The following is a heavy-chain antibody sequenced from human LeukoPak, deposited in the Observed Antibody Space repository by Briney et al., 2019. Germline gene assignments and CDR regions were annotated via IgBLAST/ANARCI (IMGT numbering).Heavy chain of an antibody. CDR3: VRAGYCSGGSCPVGYYFDC. D-gene: IGHD2-15*01. Sequence: ASVKVSCKASGYTFTSYGIRWVRQAPGQGLEWMGWISAYNGNTNYAQKFQGRVTMTTDASTSTAYMELRSLRSGDTAVYYCVRAGYCSGGSCPVGYYFDCWGQGTLVTVSS. J-gene: IGHJ4*02. CDR2: ISAYNGNT. CDR1: GYTFTSYG. V-gene: IGHV1-18*01.